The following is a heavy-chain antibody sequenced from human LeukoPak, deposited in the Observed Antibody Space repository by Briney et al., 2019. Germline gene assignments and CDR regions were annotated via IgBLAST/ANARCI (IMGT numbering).Heavy chain of an antibody. J-gene: IGHJ4*02. Sequence: GGSLRLSCAASGFTFSSYSMNWVRQAPGKGLEWVSSISSSSSYIYYADSVKGRFTISRDNAKNSLYLQMNSLRAEDTAVYYCARRHIVVVTATYFDYWGQGTLVTVSS. CDR3: ARRHIVVVTATYFDY. V-gene: IGHV3-21*01. CDR1: GFTFSSYS. D-gene: IGHD2-21*02. CDR2: ISSSSSYI.